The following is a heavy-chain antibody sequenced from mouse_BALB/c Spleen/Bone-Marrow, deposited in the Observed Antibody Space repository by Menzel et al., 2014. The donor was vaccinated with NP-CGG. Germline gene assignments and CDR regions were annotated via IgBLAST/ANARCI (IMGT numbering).Heavy chain of an antibody. CDR3: ARSGYYGSSPYYAMDY. J-gene: IGHJ4*01. CDR1: GFTFSSLG. CDR2: ISSGSSTI. V-gene: IGHV5-17*02. Sequence: DVMLVESGGGLVQPGGSRKLSCAASGFTFSSLGMHWVRQAPEKGLEWVAYISSGSSTIXYADTVKGRFTISRDNPKNTLFLQMTSLRSEDTAVYYCARSGYYGSSPYYAMDYWGQGTSVTVSS. D-gene: IGHD1-1*01.